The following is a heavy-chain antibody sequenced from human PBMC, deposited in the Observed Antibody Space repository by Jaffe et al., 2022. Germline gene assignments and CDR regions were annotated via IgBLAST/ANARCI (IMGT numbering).Heavy chain of an antibody. CDR3: TRSDYGDYPGLNDYFDY. D-gene: IGHD4-17*01. Sequence: EVQLVESGGGLVQPGGSLKLSCAASGFTFSGSAMHWVRQASGKGLEWVGRIRSKANSYATAYAASVKGRFTISRDDSKNTAYLQMNSLKTEDTAVYYCTRSDYGDYPGLNDYFDYWGQGTLVTVSS. V-gene: IGHV3-73*02. CDR2: IRSKANSYAT. CDR1: GFTFSGSA. J-gene: IGHJ4*02.